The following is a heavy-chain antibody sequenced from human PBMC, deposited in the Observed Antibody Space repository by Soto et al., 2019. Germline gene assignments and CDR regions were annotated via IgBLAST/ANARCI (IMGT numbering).Heavy chain of an antibody. CDR1: GGSISSYY. Sequence: SETLSLTCTVSGGSISSYYWSWIRQPPGKGLEWIGYIYYSGSTNYNPSLKSRVTISVDTSKNQFSLKLSSVTAADTAVYYCARAPGQGIAARPPYYYYYYYMDVWGKGTTVTVSS. V-gene: IGHV4-59*01. CDR3: ARAPGQGIAARPPYYYYYYYMDV. J-gene: IGHJ6*03. D-gene: IGHD6-6*01. CDR2: IYYSGST.